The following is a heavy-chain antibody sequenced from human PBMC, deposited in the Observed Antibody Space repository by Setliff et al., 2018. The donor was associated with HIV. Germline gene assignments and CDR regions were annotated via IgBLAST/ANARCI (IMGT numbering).Heavy chain of an antibody. CDR3: ARGVYYNFWSGYYGNWFDP. Sequence: SETLSLTCTVSGGSITSGDYYWSWIRQPPGKGLEWIGYIYYSGSTYYNPSLKSRVTMSVDTSKNQFSLKLSSVTAADTAVYYCARGVYYNFWSGYYGNWFDPWGQGTLVTVSS. D-gene: IGHD3-3*01. J-gene: IGHJ5*02. V-gene: IGHV4-30-4*08. CDR2: IYYSGST. CDR1: GGSITSGDYY.